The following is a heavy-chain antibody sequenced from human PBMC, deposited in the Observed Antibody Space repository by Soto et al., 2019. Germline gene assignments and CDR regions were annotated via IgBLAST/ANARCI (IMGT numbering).Heavy chain of an antibody. CDR3: AGGDYYHSSGYYFYYYTMDV. D-gene: IGHD3-22*01. CDR2: VYYGGST. V-gene: IGHV4-39*01. CDR1: GGSISSSSYY. J-gene: IGHJ6*02. Sequence: SETLSLTCTVSGGSISSSSYYWGWIRQPPGKGPDWFGNVYYGGSTYYNPSLKSRVTISVETSKSQFSLKLSSVTAADTAVYYCAGGDYYHSSGYYFYYYTMDVWGQGTTVTVSS.